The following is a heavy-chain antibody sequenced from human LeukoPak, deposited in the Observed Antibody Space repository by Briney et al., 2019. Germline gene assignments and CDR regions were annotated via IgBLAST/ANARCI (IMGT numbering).Heavy chain of an antibody. Sequence: SETLSLTCTVSGGSITSYYWSWIRQPAGKGLEWIGRIYTSGSTNYNPSLKSRVTMSVDTSKNQFSLKLSSVTAADTAVYYCARSGVKGDTYYYDSGRRYYYYMDVWGKGTTVTISS. CDR2: IYTSGST. J-gene: IGHJ6*03. CDR3: ARSGVKGDTYYYDSGRRYYYYMDV. V-gene: IGHV4-4*07. CDR1: GGSITSYY. D-gene: IGHD3-10*01.